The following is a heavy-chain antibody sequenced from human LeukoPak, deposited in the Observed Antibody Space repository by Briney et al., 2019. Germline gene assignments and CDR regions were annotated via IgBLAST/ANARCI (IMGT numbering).Heavy chain of an antibody. J-gene: IGHJ4*02. D-gene: IGHD6-19*01. CDR3: AKRSAESSGYFDY. CDR1: GFTFIKYS. V-gene: IGHV3-23*01. Sequence: GGSLRLSCAASGFTFIKYSMTWVRQAPGRGLEWVSAITGSGAFTDYADSVKGRFTISRDNSKNTLCLQVNSLRAEDTAVYYCAKRSAESSGYFDYWGQGTLVTVSS. CDR2: ITGSGAFT.